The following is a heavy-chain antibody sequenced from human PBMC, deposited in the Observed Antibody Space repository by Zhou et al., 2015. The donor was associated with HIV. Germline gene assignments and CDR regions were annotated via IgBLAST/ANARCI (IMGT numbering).Heavy chain of an antibody. D-gene: IGHD1-26*01. CDR2: IIPIFGTA. J-gene: IGHJ4*02. CDR3: ARVGGSYPFDY. Sequence: QVQLLQSGAEVKKPDSSVRVSCKGSGDTFSSYAISWVRQAPGQGLEWMGGIIPIFGTANYAQKFQGRVTITADESTSTAYMELSSLRSEDTAVYYCARVGGSYPFDYWGQGTLVTVSS. CDR1: GDTFSSYA. V-gene: IGHV1-69*01.